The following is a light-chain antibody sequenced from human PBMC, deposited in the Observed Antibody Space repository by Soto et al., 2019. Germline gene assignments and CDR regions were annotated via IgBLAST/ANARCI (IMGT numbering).Light chain of an antibody. Sequence: DIQMTQSPSSLSASVGDRVTITCRASQSISFYLNWYQHKPGKAPKVLIYAASNLQSGVPSRFSGSGSGTDFTLPISSLQPEDFATYSCHRGYSAPITWGQGTRREIK. V-gene: IGKV1-39*01. J-gene: IGKJ5*01. CDR1: QSISFY. CDR2: AAS. CDR3: HRGYSAPIT.